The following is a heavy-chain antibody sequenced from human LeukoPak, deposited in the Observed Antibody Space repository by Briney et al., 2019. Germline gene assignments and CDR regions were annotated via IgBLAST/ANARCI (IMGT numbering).Heavy chain of an antibody. CDR2: ISGSGGST. CDR1: GFTFSRHA. D-gene: IGHD3-10*01. V-gene: IGHV3-23*01. Sequence: GGSLRLSCAASGFTFSRHAMSWVRQAPGKGLEWVSAISGSGGSTYYADSVKGRFTISRDNSKNALYLQMNSLRAEDTAVYYCVSSHQEYYYLSLDYWGQVTLVTVSS. CDR3: VSSHQEYYYLSLDY. J-gene: IGHJ4*02.